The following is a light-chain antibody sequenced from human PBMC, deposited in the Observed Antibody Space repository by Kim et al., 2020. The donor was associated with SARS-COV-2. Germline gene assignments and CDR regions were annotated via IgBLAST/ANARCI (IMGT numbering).Light chain of an antibody. CDR2: SNT. J-gene: IGLJ3*02. V-gene: IGLV1-44*01. CDR3: AAWDDSLNGPV. CDR1: SSNIGSNS. Sequence: GQRLTISCSGSSSNIGSNSVNWYQQFPGAAPKLLIYSNTHRPSGDPDRFSGSKSGTSASLAISGLQSEDETDYYCAAWDDSLNGPVFGGGTQLTVL.